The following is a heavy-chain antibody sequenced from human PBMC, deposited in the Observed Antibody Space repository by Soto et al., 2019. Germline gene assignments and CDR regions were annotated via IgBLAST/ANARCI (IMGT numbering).Heavy chain of an antibody. CDR1: GFTFSSYA. CDR2: ISGSGGST. V-gene: IGHV3-23*01. D-gene: IGHD3-10*01. J-gene: IGHJ6*03. Sequence: PGGSLRLSCAASGFTFSSYAMSWVRQAPGKGLEWVSAISGSGGSTYYADSVKGRFTISRDNSKNTLYLQMNSLRAEDTAVYYCAKARLLWFGELFKVGPGFGYMDVWGKGTTVTVSS. CDR3: AKARLLWFGELFKVGPGFGYMDV.